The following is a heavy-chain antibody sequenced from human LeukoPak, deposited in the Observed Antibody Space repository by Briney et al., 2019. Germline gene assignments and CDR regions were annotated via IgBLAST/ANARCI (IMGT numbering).Heavy chain of an antibody. D-gene: IGHD2/OR15-2a*01. V-gene: IGHV3-48*02. J-gene: IGHJ4*02. CDR2: VSSSSSGI. CDR3: ARLGGSTTADY. Sequence: PRGSPRVSRAASGFTFSSHRMNLVRQTPGKRLEWISYVSSSSSGIYYAHSVKGRFTISRDNAKNSVYLQMNSLRDEDTALYYCARLGGSTTADYWGQGTMVTDCS. CDR1: GFTFSSHR.